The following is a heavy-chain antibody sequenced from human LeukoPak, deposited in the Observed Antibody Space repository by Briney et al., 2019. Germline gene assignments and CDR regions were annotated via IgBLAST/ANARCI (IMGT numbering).Heavy chain of an antibody. V-gene: IGHV4-39*07. Sequence: SETLSLTCTVSGGSISSSSYYWGWIRQPPGKGLEWIGSIYYSGSTYYNPSLKSRVTISVDTSKNQFSLKLSSVTAADTAVYYCASSAQSHDAFDIWGQGTMVTVSS. CDR2: IYYSGST. CDR1: GGSISSSSYY. D-gene: IGHD6-19*01. J-gene: IGHJ3*02. CDR3: ASSAQSHDAFDI.